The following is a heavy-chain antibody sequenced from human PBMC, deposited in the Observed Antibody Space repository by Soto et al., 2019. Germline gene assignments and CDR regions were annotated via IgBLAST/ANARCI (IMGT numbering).Heavy chain of an antibody. CDR2: ISYDGSDK. V-gene: IGHV3-30*09. J-gene: IGHJ6*02. CDR3: ARRAYDSYYALDV. CDR1: GFTYTDFT. Sequence: QVQLVESGGGVVQPGRSLRLPCAASGFTYTDFTLHWVRQAPGKGLEWVALISYDGSDKYYADSVKGRFAISRDNSKNTLYLQMNSLRTEDTALYYCARRAYDSYYALDVWGQGTTVTVSS. D-gene: IGHD3-22*01.